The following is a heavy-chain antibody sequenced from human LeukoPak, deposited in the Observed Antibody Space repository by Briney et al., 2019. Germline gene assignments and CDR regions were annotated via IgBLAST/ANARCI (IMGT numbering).Heavy chain of an antibody. Sequence: SETLSLTCTVSGGSISSYYWSWIRQPPGKGLEWIGYIYYSGSTNYNPSLKSRVTISVDTSKNQFSLKLSSVTAADTAVYYCTRGLRDSGYHYLIDYWGQGTLVTVSS. V-gene: IGHV4-59*01. CDR2: IYYSGST. CDR3: TRGLRDSGYHYLIDY. D-gene: IGHD5-12*01. CDR1: GGSISSYY. J-gene: IGHJ4*02.